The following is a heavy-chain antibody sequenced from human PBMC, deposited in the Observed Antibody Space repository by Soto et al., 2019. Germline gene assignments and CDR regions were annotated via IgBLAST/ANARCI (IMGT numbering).Heavy chain of an antibody. CDR3: ASFGGRDYDFWSGYTLYYGMDV. D-gene: IGHD3-3*01. Sequence: GASVKVSCKASGYTFTSYDINWVRQATGQGLEWMGWMNPNSGNTGYAQKFQGRVTMTRNTSISTAYMELSSLRSEDTAVYYCASFGGRDYDFWSGYTLYYGMDVWGQGTTVTVSS. J-gene: IGHJ6*02. V-gene: IGHV1-8*01. CDR1: GYTFTSYD. CDR2: MNPNSGNT.